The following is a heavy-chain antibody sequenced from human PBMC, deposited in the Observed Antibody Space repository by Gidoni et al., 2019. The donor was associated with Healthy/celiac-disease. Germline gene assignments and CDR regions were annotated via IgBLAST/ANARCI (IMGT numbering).Heavy chain of an antibody. CDR1: GGTFSSYA. D-gene: IGHD2-2*01. V-gene: IGHV1-69*01. J-gene: IGHJ3*02. Sequence: QVQLVQSGAEVKKPGSSVKVSCKASGGTFSSYAISWVRQAPGHGLEWMGGIIPIFGTANYAQKFQGRVTITADESTSTAYMELSSLRSEDTAVYYCASCMKVPAAIEPDAFDIWGQGTMVTVSS. CDR2: IIPIFGTA. CDR3: ASCMKVPAAIEPDAFDI.